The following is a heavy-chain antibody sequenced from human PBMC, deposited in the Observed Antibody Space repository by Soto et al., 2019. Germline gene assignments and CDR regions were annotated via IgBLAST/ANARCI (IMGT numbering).Heavy chain of an antibody. V-gene: IGHV4-59*01. CDR3: ARGTPYHRNDDWFDT. CDR1: GGSISDGY. Sequence: SETLSLTCTVSGGSISDGYWSWIRQPPGKGLEWIGFIHDTGNTNYNPSLKSRVAISVDTSKNQLSVKLTSVTAADTAVYYCARGTPYHRNDDWFDTWGQGTLVTV. CDR2: IHDTGNT. J-gene: IGHJ5*02.